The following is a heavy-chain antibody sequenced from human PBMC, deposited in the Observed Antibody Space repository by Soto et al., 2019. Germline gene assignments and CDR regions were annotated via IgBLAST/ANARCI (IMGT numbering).Heavy chain of an antibody. D-gene: IGHD6-19*01. CDR2: ISSSSSYI. CDR1: GFTFSSYS. Sequence: GGSLRLSCAASGFTFSSYSMNWVRQAPGKGLEWVSSISSSSSYIYYADSVKGRFTISRDNAKNSLYLQMNSLRAEDTAVYYCARAGTSSSGWPTHYYYYGMDVWGQGTTVTVSS. V-gene: IGHV3-21*01. CDR3: ARAGTSSSGWPTHYYYYGMDV. J-gene: IGHJ6*02.